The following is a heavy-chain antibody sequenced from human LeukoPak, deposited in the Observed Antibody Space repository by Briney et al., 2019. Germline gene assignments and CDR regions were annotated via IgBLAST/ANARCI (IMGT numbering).Heavy chain of an antibody. CDR1: GFTFNTYT. CDR3: ARGFGGVIVTPLDY. D-gene: IGHD3-16*02. Sequence: GGSLRLSCAASGFTFNTYTMNWVRQAPGKGLEWVSYISGSSSYIYYADSVKGRFTISRDNAKNSLYLQMNSLRAEDTAVYYCARGFGGVIVTPLDYWGQGTLVTVSS. V-gene: IGHV3-21*05. J-gene: IGHJ4*02. CDR2: ISGSSSYI.